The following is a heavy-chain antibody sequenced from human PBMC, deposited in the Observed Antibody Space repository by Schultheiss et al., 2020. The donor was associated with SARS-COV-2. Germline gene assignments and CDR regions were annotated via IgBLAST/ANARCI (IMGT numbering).Heavy chain of an antibody. CDR3: ARVGRIGYCSGGSCYKGDDY. CDR2: INHSGST. D-gene: IGHD2-15*01. V-gene: IGHV4-34*01. Sequence: SETLSLTCTVSGGSISSYYWSWIRQPPGKGLEWIGEINHSGSTNYNPSLKSRVTISVDTSKNQFSLKLSSVTAADTAVYYCARVGRIGYCSGGSCYKGDDYWGQGTLVTVSS. CDR1: GGSISSYY. J-gene: IGHJ4*02.